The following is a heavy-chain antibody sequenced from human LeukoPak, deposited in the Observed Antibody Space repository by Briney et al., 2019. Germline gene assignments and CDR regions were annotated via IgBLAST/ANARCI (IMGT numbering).Heavy chain of an antibody. CDR2: IKSKTDGGTT. D-gene: IGHD4-17*01. Sequence: GGSLRLSCAASGFTFSNAWMSWVRQAPGKGLEWVGRIKSKTDGGTTDYAAPVKGRFTISRDDSKNTLHLQMNSLKTEDTAVYYCTTDVNYGDHGAPLGPWGQGTLVTVSS. CDR1: GFTFSNAW. J-gene: IGHJ5*02. V-gene: IGHV3-15*01. CDR3: TTDVNYGDHGAPLGP.